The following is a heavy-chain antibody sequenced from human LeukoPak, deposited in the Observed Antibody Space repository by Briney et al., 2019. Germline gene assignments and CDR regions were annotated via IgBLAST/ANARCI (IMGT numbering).Heavy chain of an antibody. J-gene: IGHJ6*03. Sequence: SETLSLTCTVSGGSINGYYWSWIRQPPGKGLGWIGYIYYTGSTNYNPSLKSRVTISVDTSKNRFSLRLSSVTAADTAVYYCARRRGVAAAGAYYYYMDVWGKGTTVTVSS. D-gene: IGHD6-13*01. V-gene: IGHV4-59*01. CDR3: ARRRGVAAAGAYYYYMDV. CDR1: GGSINGYY. CDR2: IYYTGST.